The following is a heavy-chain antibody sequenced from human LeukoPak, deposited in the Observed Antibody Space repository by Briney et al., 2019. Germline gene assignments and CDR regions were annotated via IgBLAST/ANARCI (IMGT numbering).Heavy chain of an antibody. D-gene: IGHD4/OR15-4a*01. J-gene: IGHJ4*02. CDR1: GGSISSGSYY. CDR3: ARMGAIAGASANPDH. V-gene: IGHV4-61*02. CDR2: IYTSGST. Sequence: PSQTLSLTCTVSGGSISSGSYYWSWIRQPAGKGLEWIGRIYTSGSTNYNPSLKSRVTISVDTSKNQFSLKLSSVTAADTAVYYCARMGAIAGASANPDHWGQGTLVTVSS.